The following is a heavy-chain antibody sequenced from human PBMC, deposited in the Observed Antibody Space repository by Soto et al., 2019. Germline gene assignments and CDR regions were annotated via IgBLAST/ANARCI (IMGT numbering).Heavy chain of an antibody. D-gene: IGHD2-15*01. CDR3: ARRYCSGGSCHDAFDI. V-gene: IGHV3-11*06. J-gene: IGHJ3*02. CDR1: GFTFSDYY. Sequence: QVQLVESGGGLVKPGGSLRLSCAASGFTFSDYYMSWIRQAPGKGLEWVSYISSSSSYTNYADSVKGRFTISRDNAKNSLDLQMNSLRAEDTAVYYCARRYCSGGSCHDAFDIWGQGTMVTVSS. CDR2: ISSSSSYT.